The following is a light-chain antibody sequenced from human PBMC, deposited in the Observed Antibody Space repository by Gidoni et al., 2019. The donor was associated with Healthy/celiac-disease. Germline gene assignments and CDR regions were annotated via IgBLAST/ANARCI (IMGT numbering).Light chain of an antibody. CDR3: QQCYSTPHT. J-gene: IGKJ4*01. CDR1: QSISSY. V-gene: IGKV1-39*01. Sequence: DIQMTESPSSLSASVGDRVTITCRASQSISSYLNWYQQKPGKAPKLLIDAASSLQGGVPSRFSGSGSGTDFTLTISSLQPEDFATYYCQQCYSTPHTFGGGTKVEIK. CDR2: AAS.